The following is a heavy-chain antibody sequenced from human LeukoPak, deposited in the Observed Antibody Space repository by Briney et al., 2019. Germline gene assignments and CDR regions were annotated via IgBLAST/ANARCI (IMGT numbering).Heavy chain of an antibody. CDR1: GFTFSSYG. V-gene: IGHV3-30*02. CDR2: IRYDGSNK. CDR3: AKDRAVTPAPFDY. D-gene: IGHD4-17*01. J-gene: IGHJ4*02. Sequence: PGGSLRLSCAASGFTFSSYGMHWVRQAPGKGLEWVAFIRYDGSNKYYADSVKGRLTISRDNSKNTLYLQMNSLRAEDTAVYYCAKDRAVTPAPFDYWGQGTLVTVSS.